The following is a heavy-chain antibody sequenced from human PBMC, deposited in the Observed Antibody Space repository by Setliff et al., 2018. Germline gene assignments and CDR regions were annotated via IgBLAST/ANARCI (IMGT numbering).Heavy chain of an antibody. D-gene: IGHD1-1*01. J-gene: IGHJ6*02. Sequence: GGSLRLSCAVSGFTFSNYWMTWVRQAPGKGLEWVANIKQDGSESYYVDSVKGRFTISRDNAKNSLYLQMNSLRVEDTAVYYCARDRVSNSFYYYGLDVWGHGTTVTVSS. CDR3: ARDRVSNSFYYYGLDV. CDR1: GFTFSNYW. V-gene: IGHV3-7*01. CDR2: IKQDGSES.